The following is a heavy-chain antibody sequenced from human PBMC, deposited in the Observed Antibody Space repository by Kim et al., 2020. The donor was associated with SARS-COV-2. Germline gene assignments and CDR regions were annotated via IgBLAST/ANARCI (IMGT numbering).Heavy chain of an antibody. V-gene: IGHV4-59*01. CDR2: IYNLGST. D-gene: IGHD2-21*01. CDR3: ARRGFVDYWYFDL. Sequence: SETLSLTCTISGDSFSGSYYWSWVRQPPGKGLEWIGDIYNLGSTNYYPSLESRVTILGDMSKNRFSLKLSSVTPADTAVYYCARRGFVDYWYFDLWGRGSQVTVSS. J-gene: IGHJ2*01. CDR1: GDSFSGSYY.